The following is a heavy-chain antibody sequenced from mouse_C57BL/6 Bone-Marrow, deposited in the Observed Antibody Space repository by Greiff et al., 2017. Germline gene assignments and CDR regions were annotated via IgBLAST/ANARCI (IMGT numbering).Heavy chain of an antibody. CDR2: ISGGGGNT. CDR3: ARGLPTGYFHY. CDR1: GFTFSSYT. Sequence: EVQLVESGGGLVKPGGSLKLSCAASGFTFSSYTMSWVRQTPEKRLEWVATISGGGGNTYYPDSVKGRFTLSRDNATHTLYLQLRRLRSEDPALLDAARGLPTGYFHYWRQGTTLSVSS. J-gene: IGHJ2*01. V-gene: IGHV5-9*01. D-gene: IGHD1-1*01.